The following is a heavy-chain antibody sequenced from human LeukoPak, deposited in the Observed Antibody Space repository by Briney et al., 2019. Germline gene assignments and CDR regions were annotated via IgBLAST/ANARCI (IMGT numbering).Heavy chain of an antibody. Sequence: SETLSLTCTVSGGSISTYYWRWFRQPPGKGLEWIVYILYSARTKYNPSLKRRVTISVDPSKHQFSLRLRSVTAADTAVYYCARSSAYGGDFESWGQGTLVTVSS. CDR2: ILYSART. CDR3: ARSSAYGGDFES. CDR1: GGSISTYY. J-gene: IGHJ4*02. D-gene: IGHD4-23*01. V-gene: IGHV4-59*08.